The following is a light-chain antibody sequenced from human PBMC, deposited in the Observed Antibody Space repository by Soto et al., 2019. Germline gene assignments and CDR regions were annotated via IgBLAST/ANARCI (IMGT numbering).Light chain of an antibody. J-gene: IGLJ1*01. CDR2: EVS. V-gene: IGLV2-8*01. CDR3: SSYAGSSNV. Sequence: QSALTQPPSASGSLGQSVTISCTGTSSDIGDYNYVSWYQQHAGKAPKLMIYEVSQRPSGVPDRFSGSKSGNTASLTVSGLQAEDEADYYCSSYAGSSNVFGTGTKVTVL. CDR1: SSDIGDYNY.